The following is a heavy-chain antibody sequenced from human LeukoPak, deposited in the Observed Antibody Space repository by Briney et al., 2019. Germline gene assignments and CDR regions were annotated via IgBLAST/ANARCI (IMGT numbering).Heavy chain of an antibody. CDR3: ARRNAYCGGDCYLDY. CDR2: IYPGDSDT. D-gene: IGHD2-21*02. V-gene: IGHV5-51*01. J-gene: IGHJ4*02. CDR1: GYSFTSYW. Sequence: AGESLKISCKGSGYSFTSYWIGWVRQMPGKGLEWMGIIYPGDSDTRYSPSFQGQVTISADTSINTAYLQWSSLKASDTAMYYCARRNAYCGGDCYLDYWGQGTLVIVSS.